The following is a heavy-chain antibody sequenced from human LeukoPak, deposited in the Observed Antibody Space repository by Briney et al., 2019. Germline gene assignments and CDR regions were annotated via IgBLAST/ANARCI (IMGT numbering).Heavy chain of an antibody. V-gene: IGHV1-2*02. J-gene: IGHJ5*02. Sequence: ASVKVSCKASGYTFTGYYIHWVRQAPGQGLEWMGWINPNSGGTNYAQKFQGRVTMTRGTSISTAYMELSRLRSDDTAVYYCARDRRYGVKRNWFDPWGQGTLVTVSS. CDR2: INPNSGGT. D-gene: IGHD4-23*01. CDR1: GYTFTGYY. CDR3: ARDRRYGVKRNWFDP.